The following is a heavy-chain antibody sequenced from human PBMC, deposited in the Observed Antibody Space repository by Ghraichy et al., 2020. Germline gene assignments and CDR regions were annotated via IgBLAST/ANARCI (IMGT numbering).Heavy chain of an antibody. CDR1: GFTVSSNY. D-gene: IGHD3-3*01. J-gene: IGHJ4*02. V-gene: IGHV3-53*01. Sequence: GGSLRLSCAASGFTVSSNYMSWVRQAPGKGLEWVSVIYSGGSTYYADSVKGRFTISRDNSKNTLYLQMNSLRAEDTAVYYCARVRVVMGHYYFDYWGQGTLVTVSS. CDR2: IYSGGST. CDR3: ARVRVVMGHYYFDY.